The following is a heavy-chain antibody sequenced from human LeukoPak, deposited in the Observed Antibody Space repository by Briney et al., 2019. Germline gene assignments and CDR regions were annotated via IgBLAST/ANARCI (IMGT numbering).Heavy chain of an antibody. V-gene: IGHV3-11*04. CDR3: ARSIFPIWGAAAGTQGY. Sequence: PGGSLRLSCAASGFTFSDYYMSWIRQAPGKGLEWVSYISSSGSTIYYADSVKGRFTISRDNAKNSLYLQMNSLRAEDTAVYYCARSIFPIWGAAAGTQGYWGQGTLVTVSS. D-gene: IGHD6-13*01. CDR2: ISSSGSTI. CDR1: GFTFSDYY. J-gene: IGHJ4*02.